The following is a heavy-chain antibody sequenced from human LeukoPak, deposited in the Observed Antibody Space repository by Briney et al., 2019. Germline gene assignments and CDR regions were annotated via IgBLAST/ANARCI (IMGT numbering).Heavy chain of an antibody. J-gene: IGHJ6*03. D-gene: IGHD3-9*01. Sequence: PSETLSLTCAVSGGSFSGYYWSWIRQSPGKGLEWIGEINHSGTTNYNPSLKSRVTISIDTSKNQFSPKLSSVTAADTAVYYCARHVADILTGYYPVYYYYYMDVWGKGTTVTISS. CDR3: ARHVADILTGYYPVYYYYYMDV. V-gene: IGHV4-34*01. CDR2: INHSGTT. CDR1: GGSFSGYY.